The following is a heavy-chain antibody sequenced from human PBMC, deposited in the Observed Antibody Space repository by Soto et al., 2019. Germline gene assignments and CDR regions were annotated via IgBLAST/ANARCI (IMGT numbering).Heavy chain of an antibody. CDR3: TRGERFQRYWLDP. V-gene: IGHV4-34*01. J-gene: IGHJ5*02. Sequence: SETLSLTCGVYGGSFRNYYWICVRQPPWKGLEWIGEVNHSGEATYNPSLQSRVTISLDTSKNHFSLKMTSVTAADTAIYFCTRGERFQRYWLDPWGQGTQVSVPS. CDR1: GGSFRNYY. D-gene: IGHD3-10*01. CDR2: VNHSGEA.